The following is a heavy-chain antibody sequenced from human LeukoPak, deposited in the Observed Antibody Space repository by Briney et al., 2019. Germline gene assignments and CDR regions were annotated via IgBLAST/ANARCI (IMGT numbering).Heavy chain of an antibody. D-gene: IGHD3-22*01. V-gene: IGHV3-30*04. CDR2: ISYDGSNK. J-gene: IGHJ4*02. CDR3: AKDHYYYDSSGPVNTPLGY. Sequence: PGGSLRLSCAASGFTFSSYAMHWVRQAPGKGLEWVAVISYDGSNKYYADSVKGRFTISRDNSKNTLYLQMNSLRAEDTAVYYCAKDHYYYDSSGPVNTPLGYWGQGTLVTVSS. CDR1: GFTFSSYA.